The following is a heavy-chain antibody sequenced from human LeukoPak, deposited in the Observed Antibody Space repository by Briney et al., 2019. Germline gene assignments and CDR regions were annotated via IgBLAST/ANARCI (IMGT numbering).Heavy chain of an antibody. CDR2: INHSGST. J-gene: IGHJ6*03. V-gene: IGHV4-34*01. CDR1: GGSFSGYY. D-gene: IGHD3-10*01. Sequence: SETLSLTCAVYGGSFSGYYWSWIRQPPGKGLEWIGEINHSGSTNYNPSLKSRVTISVDTSKNQFSLKLSSVTAADTAVYYCARKYGSGSYRHYYYMDVWGKGTTVTISS. CDR3: ARKYGSGSYRHYYYMDV.